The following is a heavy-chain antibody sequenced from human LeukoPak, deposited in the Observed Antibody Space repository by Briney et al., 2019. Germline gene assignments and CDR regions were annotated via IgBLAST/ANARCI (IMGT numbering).Heavy chain of an antibody. CDR3: ARGMRSHYYDFTGLYYYYLDL. Sequence: GASVKVPCKASAGSFSGQAITWVRQAPGQGLECLGRIIPIFGSTEYAQKFQGRVTITTDKSATTAYMDLSSLRSDDTAVYYCARGMRSHYYDFTGLYYYYLDLWGKGTMVTVSS. V-gene: IGHV1-69*05. CDR2: IIPIFGST. J-gene: IGHJ6*03. CDR1: AGSFSGQA. D-gene: IGHD3-22*01.